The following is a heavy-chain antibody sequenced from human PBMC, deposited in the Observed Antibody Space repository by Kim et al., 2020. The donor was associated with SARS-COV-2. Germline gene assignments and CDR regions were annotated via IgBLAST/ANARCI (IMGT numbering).Heavy chain of an antibody. CDR3: ARIMVRGATFDY. V-gene: IGHV4-4*02. D-gene: IGHD3-10*01. Sequence: SETLFLTCAVSGGSISSSNWWSWVRQPPGKGLEWIGEIYHSGSTNYNPSLKSRVTISVDKSKNQFSLKLSSVTAADTAVYYCARIMVRGATFDYWGQGTLVTVSS. J-gene: IGHJ4*02. CDR2: IYHSGST. CDR1: GGSISSSNW.